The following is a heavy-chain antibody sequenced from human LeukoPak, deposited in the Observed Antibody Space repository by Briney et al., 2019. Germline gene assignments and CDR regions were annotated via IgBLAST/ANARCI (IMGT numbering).Heavy chain of an antibody. V-gene: IGHV4-4*09. CDR3: ASTAMEGLFDY. D-gene: IGHD5-18*01. CDR1: GGSISSYY. CDR2: IYTSGST. Sequence: PSETLSLTCTVSGGSISSYYWSWIRQPPGKGLEWIGYIYTSGSTNYNPSLKSRVTISVDTSKNQFSLKLSSVTAADTAWYYCASTAMEGLFDYWGQGTLVTVSS. J-gene: IGHJ4*02.